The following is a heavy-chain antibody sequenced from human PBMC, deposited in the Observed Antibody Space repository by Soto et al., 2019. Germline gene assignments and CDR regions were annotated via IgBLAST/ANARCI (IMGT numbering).Heavy chain of an antibody. CDR1: GFSFSDYY. D-gene: IGHD3-16*01. CDR3: ARSWDWFFDL. V-gene: IGHV3-11*01. J-gene: IGHJ2*01. CDR2: ISSSGGNT. Sequence: QVQLVESGGDLVKPGGSLRLSCEASGFSFSDYYMSWIRQAPGKGLEWVSYISSSGGNTYYADSVKGRFTISRDNAKSSVFLQMNTWRVADTAMYHCARSWDWFFDLWGRGTLVSVSS.